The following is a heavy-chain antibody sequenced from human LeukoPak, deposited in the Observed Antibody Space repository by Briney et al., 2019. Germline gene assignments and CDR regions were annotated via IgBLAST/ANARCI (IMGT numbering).Heavy chain of an antibody. V-gene: IGHV3-48*03. CDR2: ITSSSSTL. Sequence: QSGGSLRLSCAASGLIFSSFVMIWVRQAPGKGLEWGSNITSSSSTLYSADPVKGRITISRHNAKDSLFLQISSLRAEDPADYNCAILVNTAMSYFDYWGQGTLVTVSS. CDR3: AILVNTAMSYFDY. J-gene: IGHJ4*02. D-gene: IGHD5-18*01. CDR1: GLIFSSFV.